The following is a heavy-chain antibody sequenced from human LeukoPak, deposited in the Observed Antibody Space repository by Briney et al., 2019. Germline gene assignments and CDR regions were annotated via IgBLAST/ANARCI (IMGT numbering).Heavy chain of an antibody. CDR1: GFTFSSYG. D-gene: IGHD3-10*01. Sequence: GGTLRLSCAASGFTFSSYGMSWVRQAPGKGLEWVSAISGSGGSTYYAGSVKGRCAISRDNSKNTLYLQMNSLRAEDTAVYYCARVVPPTDYGSGSYFWDPYYFDYWGQGTPVTVSS. J-gene: IGHJ4*02. CDR3: ARVVPPTDYGSGSYFWDPYYFDY. V-gene: IGHV3-23*01. CDR2: ISGSGGST.